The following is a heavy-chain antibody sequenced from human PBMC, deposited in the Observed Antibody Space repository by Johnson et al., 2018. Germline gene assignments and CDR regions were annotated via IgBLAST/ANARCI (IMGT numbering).Heavy chain of an antibody. CDR3: ARDGNVFDI. J-gene: IGHJ3*02. V-gene: IGHV3-33*01. Sequence: QVQLVQSGGGVVQPGRSLRVSCAASGFTFSNFGMHWVRQTPGKGLDWVAMIWYDGNNKYYADSVKGRFIISRDNSKHTVYLQMNSLRAEDTAVYYCARDGNVFDIWGQGTTVTVS. D-gene: IGHD1-26*01. CDR2: IWYDGNNK. CDR1: GFTFSNFG.